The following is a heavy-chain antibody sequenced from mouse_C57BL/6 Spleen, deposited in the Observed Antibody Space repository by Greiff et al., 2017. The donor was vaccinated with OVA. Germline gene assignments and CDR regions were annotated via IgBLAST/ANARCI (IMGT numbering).Heavy chain of an antibody. CDR2: IRSKSNNYAT. J-gene: IGHJ3*01. Sequence: EVQRVESGGGLVQPKGSLKLSCAASGFSFNTYAMNWVRQAPGKGLEWVARIRSKSNNYATYYADSVKDRFTISRDDSESMLYLQMNNLKTEDTAMYYCVRSYYSNEGFAYWGQGTLVTVSA. CDR1: GFSFNTYA. V-gene: IGHV10-1*01. CDR3: VRSYYSNEGFAY. D-gene: IGHD2-5*01.